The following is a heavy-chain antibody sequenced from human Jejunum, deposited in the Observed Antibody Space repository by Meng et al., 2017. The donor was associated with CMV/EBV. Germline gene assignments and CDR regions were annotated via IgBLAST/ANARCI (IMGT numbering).Heavy chain of an antibody. CDR3: ASHAFGMAKG. J-gene: IGHJ4*02. V-gene: IGHV3-23*04. Sequence: EVQMGEAGGGWVTAGGSLRLACAASGLLFSDYDMTWARQAPGKGLEWVSGIIGSGDGTFYADSVKGRFTISRDNSRNTAYLQMNSLTVDDTAIYYCASHAFGMAKGWGQGALVTVSS. CDR1: GLLFSDYD. D-gene: IGHD3-10*01. CDR2: IIGSGDGT.